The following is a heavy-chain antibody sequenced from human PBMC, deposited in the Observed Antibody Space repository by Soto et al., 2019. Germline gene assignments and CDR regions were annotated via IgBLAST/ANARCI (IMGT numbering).Heavy chain of an antibody. Sequence: SQTLSLTCAFSVDSVSSNSAAWNWIRQSPSRGLEWLGRTYYRSKWYNDYAVSVKSRITINPDTSRNQFSLQLKSVTPEDTAVYYCARAPTVLLTAATLFGAFDIWGQGTTVTV. V-gene: IGHV6-1*01. CDR2: TYYRSKWYN. J-gene: IGHJ3*02. CDR3: ARAPTVLLTAATLFGAFDI. CDR1: VDSVSSNSAA. D-gene: IGHD2-2*01.